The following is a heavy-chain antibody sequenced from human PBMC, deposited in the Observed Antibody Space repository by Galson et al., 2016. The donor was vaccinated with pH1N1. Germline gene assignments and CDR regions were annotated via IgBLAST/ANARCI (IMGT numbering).Heavy chain of an antibody. Sequence: SLRLSCAVSGFTFSSYAMNWVRQAPGKGLEWVSGISGSGATTYYADSVKGRFTISRDKSKDTPYLQMNSLGAEDTAVYYCAKVQSPYWTGGSCESKGFDYWGQGTLITVS. D-gene: IGHD2-15*01. CDR2: ISGSGATT. CDR1: GFTFSSYA. CDR3: AKVQSPYWTGGSCESKGFDY. V-gene: IGHV3-23*01. J-gene: IGHJ4*02.